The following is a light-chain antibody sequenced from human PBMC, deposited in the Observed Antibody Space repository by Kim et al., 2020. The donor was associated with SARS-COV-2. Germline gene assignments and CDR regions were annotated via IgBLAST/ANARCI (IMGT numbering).Light chain of an antibody. Sequence: GQSITISCNGTSSDVGGYNYVSWYQHHPGKAPKLMLYDVSKRPSGVSNRFSGSKSGNTASLTISGLQAGDEADYYCTSYTTSSTYVFGTGTKVTVL. CDR1: SSDVGGYNY. CDR3: TSYTTSSTYV. J-gene: IGLJ1*01. V-gene: IGLV2-14*03. CDR2: DVS.